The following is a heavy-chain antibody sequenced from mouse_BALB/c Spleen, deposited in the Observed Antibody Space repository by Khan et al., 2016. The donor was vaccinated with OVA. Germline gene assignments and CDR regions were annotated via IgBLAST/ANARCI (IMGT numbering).Heavy chain of an antibody. CDR2: ISSGGSYT. D-gene: IGHD1-1*01. Sequence: EVELVESGGGLVKPVGSLKFSCAASGFTFSNYGMSWVRQTPEKRLEWVATISSGGSYTYYPDSVKGRFTISRDNANNTLYLKMSSLRSEDTAMYYCARTPGYYGSNYFDYWGQGTTLTVSS. J-gene: IGHJ2*01. V-gene: IGHV5-9-3*01. CDR3: ARTPGYYGSNYFDY. CDR1: GFTFSNYG.